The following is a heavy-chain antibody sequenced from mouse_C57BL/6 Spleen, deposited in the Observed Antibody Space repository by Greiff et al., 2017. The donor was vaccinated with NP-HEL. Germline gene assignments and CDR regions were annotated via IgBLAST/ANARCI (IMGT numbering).Heavy chain of an antibody. D-gene: IGHD1-1*01. J-gene: IGHJ2*01. CDR3: TRDRGTTVVARGYFDY. CDR1: GFTFSSYA. CDR2: ISSGGDYI. V-gene: IGHV5-9-1*02. Sequence: EVKLVESGEGLVKPGGSLKLSCAASGFTFSSYAMSWVRQTPEKRLAWVAYISSGGDYIYYADTVKGRFTISRDNARNTLYLQMSSLKSEDTAMYYCTRDRGTTVVARGYFDYWGQGTTLTVSS.